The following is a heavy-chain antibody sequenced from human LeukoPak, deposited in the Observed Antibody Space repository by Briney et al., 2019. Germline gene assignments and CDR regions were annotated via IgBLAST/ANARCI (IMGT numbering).Heavy chain of an antibody. CDR3: AKGSKSSGWNY. CDR1: GFTFSNYA. D-gene: IGHD6-19*01. Sequence: GGSLRLSCAASGFTFSNYAMSWVRQGPGKGLEWVSAISGSGGSTYYADSVKGRFTISRDNSKNTLYLQMNSLRAEDTAVYFCAKGSKSSGWNYWGQGTLVTVSS. J-gene: IGHJ4*02. CDR2: ISGSGGST. V-gene: IGHV3-23*01.